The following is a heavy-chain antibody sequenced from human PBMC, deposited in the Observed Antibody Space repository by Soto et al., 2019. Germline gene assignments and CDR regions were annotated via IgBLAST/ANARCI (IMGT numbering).Heavy chain of an antibody. Sequence: EVQLLESGGGLVQPGGSLRLSCAASGFTFSSYAMSWVRQAPGKGLEWVSAISGSGGSTYYADSVKGRFTISRDNSKNTLYLQMNSLRAEDTAVYYCAKQPYCSSTSCSRSFDYWGQGTLVTDSS. CDR1: GFTFSSYA. V-gene: IGHV3-23*01. D-gene: IGHD2-2*01. CDR3: AKQPYCSSTSCSRSFDY. J-gene: IGHJ4*02. CDR2: ISGSGGST.